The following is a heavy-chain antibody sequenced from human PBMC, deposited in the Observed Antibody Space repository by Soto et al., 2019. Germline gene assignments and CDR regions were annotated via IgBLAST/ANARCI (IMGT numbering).Heavy chain of an antibody. D-gene: IGHD3-9*01. J-gene: IGHJ5*02. Sequence: QVHLVESGGGVVQPGRSLRLSCAASGFTFSSYGMHWVRQAPGKGLEWVAVIWYDGSNKYYADSVKGRFTISRDNSKNTLYLQMNSLRAEDTAVYYCARDYDKIGWFDPWGQGTLVTVSS. CDR1: GFTFSSYG. CDR3: ARDYDKIGWFDP. CDR2: IWYDGSNK. V-gene: IGHV3-33*01.